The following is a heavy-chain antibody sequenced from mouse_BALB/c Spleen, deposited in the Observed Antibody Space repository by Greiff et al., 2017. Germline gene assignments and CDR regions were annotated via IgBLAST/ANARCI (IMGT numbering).Heavy chain of an antibody. D-gene: IGHD2-4*01. CDR3: ARSGFMIDFDV. V-gene: IGHV1-4*01. J-gene: IGHJ1*01. CDR1: GYTFTSYT. CDR2: INPSSGYT. Sequence: QVQLQQSGAELARPGASVKMSCKASGYTFTSYTMHWVKQRPGQGLEWIGYINPSSGYTNYNQKFKDKATLTADKSSSTAYMQLSSLTSEDSAVYYCARSGFMIDFDVWGAGTTVTVSS.